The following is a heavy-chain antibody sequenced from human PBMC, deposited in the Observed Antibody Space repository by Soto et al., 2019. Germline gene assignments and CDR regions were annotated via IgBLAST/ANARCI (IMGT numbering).Heavy chain of an antibody. CDR1: GYSFTSYD. CDR3: ARVSMGSSSEDFQH. D-gene: IGHD6-6*01. V-gene: IGHV1-8*01. CDR2: MNPNSGNT. Sequence: QVQLVQSGVEVKKPGASVKVSCKASGYSFTSYDINWVRQATGQGLEWMGWMNPNSGNTGYAQKFQGRVTMTRNTSISTAYMELSSLRSEDTAVYYCARVSMGSSSEDFQHWGQGTLVTVSS. J-gene: IGHJ1*01.